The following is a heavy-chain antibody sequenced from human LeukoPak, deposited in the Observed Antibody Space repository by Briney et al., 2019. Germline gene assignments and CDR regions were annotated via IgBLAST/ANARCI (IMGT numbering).Heavy chain of an antibody. V-gene: IGHV3-30-3*01. J-gene: IGHJ4*02. CDR1: GFTFSSYA. D-gene: IGHD2-2*01. CDR2: ISHDGNKE. Sequence: GGSLRLSCAASGFTFSSYALQWVRQAPGKGLEWVAVISHDGNKEYYADSVKGRFTISRDNSKNTVSVQMNSLGAEDTAVYYCARIQGGVIPTAYFDNWGQGILVTVSS. CDR3: ARIQGGVIPTAYFDN.